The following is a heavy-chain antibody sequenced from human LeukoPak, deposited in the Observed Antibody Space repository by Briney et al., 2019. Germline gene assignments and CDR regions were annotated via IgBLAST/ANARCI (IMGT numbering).Heavy chain of an antibody. J-gene: IGHJ5*02. V-gene: IGHV1-69*05. CDR2: IIPIFGTA. CDR1: GGTFSSYA. CDR3: APNYCSSTSCYQNWFDP. Sequence: SVKVSCKASGGTFSSYAISWVRQAPGQGLEWRGGIIPIFGTANYAQKFQGRVTITTDESTSTAYMELSSLRSEDTAVYYCAPNYCSSTSCYQNWFDPWGQGTLVTVSS. D-gene: IGHD2-2*01.